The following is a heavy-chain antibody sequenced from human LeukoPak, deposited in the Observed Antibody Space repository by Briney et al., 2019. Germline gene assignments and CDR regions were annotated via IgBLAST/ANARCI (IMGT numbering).Heavy chain of an antibody. D-gene: IGHD3-10*01. CDR2: MSSSDDGR. CDR1: GFSFSSYA. V-gene: IGHV3-23*01. Sequence: PGGSLRLSCATSGFSFSSYAMSWVRQAPGKGLEWVSAMSSSDDGRYYAASVRGRFTISRDTSRSTLYLQMNSLRAEDTAVYYCARGGKLTMLRGVNDYWGQGTQVTVSS. J-gene: IGHJ4*02. CDR3: ARGGKLTMLRGVNDY.